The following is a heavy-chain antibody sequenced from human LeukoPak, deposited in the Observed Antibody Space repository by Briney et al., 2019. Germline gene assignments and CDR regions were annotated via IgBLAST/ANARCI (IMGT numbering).Heavy chain of an antibody. J-gene: IGHJ3*02. V-gene: IGHV4-39*01. Sequence: SETLSLTCTVSGGSISSSSYYWGWIRQPPGKGLEWIGSIYYSGSTYYNPSLKSRVTISVDTSKNQFSLKVSPVTAADTAAYYCARRELLSTPDAFDIWGQGTMVTVSS. CDR3: ARRELLSTPDAFDI. CDR1: GGSISSSSYY. D-gene: IGHD3-10*01. CDR2: IYYSGST.